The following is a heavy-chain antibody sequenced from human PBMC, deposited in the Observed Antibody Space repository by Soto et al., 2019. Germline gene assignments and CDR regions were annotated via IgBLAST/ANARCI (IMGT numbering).Heavy chain of an antibody. CDR2: IRPRSESM. Sequence: EVQLVESGGGLVQPGGSLRLSCAASGFTFSTYPMNWVRQAPGKGLEWVSNIRPRSESMSYADSVKGRFTVSRDNAKNSLSLQMNSLRDDDTAVYYCARDRDFAFDYWGQGTLVTVSS. CDR3: ARDRDFAFDY. CDR1: GFTFSTYP. V-gene: IGHV3-48*02. J-gene: IGHJ4*02.